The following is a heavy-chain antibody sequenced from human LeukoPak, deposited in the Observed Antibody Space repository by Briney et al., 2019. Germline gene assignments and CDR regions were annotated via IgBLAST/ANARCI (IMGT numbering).Heavy chain of an antibody. J-gene: IGHJ6*02. CDR3: ARRAGWFGELSQYYYYGMDV. CDR1: GGSISSHY. CDR2: IYYSGST. D-gene: IGHD3-10*01. Sequence: SETLSLTCTVSGGSISSHYWNWIRQPPGKGLEWIGYIYYSGSTNYNPSLKSRVTISVDTSKNQFSLKLSSVTAADTAVYYCARRAGWFGELSQYYYYGMDVWGQGTTVTVSS. V-gene: IGHV4-59*08.